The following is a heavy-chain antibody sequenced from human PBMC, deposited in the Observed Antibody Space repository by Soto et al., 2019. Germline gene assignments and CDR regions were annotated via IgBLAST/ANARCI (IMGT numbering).Heavy chain of an antibody. D-gene: IGHD6-13*01. CDR3: ARDRSLAAACRVVGYFDD. V-gene: IGHV1-69*01. J-gene: IGHJ4*02. Sequence: QVQLVQSGAEVKKPGSSVKVSCKASGGTFSSYAISWVRQAPGQGLEWMGGFIHIFGTANYAQKFQGRVTITADECTSTAYMELSSMRSEDTAVYYCARDRSLAAACRVVGYFDDWGQGTLVTVSS. CDR2: FIHIFGTA. CDR1: GGTFSSYA.